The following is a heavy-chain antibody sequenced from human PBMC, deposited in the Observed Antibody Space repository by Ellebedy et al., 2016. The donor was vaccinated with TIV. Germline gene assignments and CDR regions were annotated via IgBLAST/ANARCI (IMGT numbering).Heavy chain of an antibody. Sequence: GGSLRLSXAASGFIFNKYWMSWVRQAPGKGLEWVAKIKGDGSEKYYVDSVKGRFTISRDNAKNSLYLQMNSLRAEDTAVYFCARGEGWIDNWGQGTLVTVSS. CDR3: ARGEGWIDN. V-gene: IGHV3-7*04. D-gene: IGHD5-24*01. J-gene: IGHJ4*02. CDR1: GFIFNKYW. CDR2: IKGDGSEK.